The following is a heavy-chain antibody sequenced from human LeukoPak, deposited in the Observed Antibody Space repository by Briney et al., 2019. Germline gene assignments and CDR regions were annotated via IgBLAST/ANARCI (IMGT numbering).Heavy chain of an antibody. CDR1: GVTLSVCA. D-gene: IGHD1-1*01. J-gene: IGHJ4*02. CDR3: ANSHKNAPGIY. V-gene: IGHV3-23*01. CDR2: ISISGDVT. Sequence: HPGGSLRLSCAASGVTLSVCAMSCGRQAPGKGRGWVSSISISGDVTNYTDSVKGRFTISRDNSKNTLYLQMNSLRVEDTAVYYCANSHKNAPGIYWGQGTLVTVPS.